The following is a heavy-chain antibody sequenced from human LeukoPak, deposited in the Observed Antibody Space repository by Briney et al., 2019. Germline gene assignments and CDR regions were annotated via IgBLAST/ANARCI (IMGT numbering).Heavy chain of an antibody. CDR1: GGSISSSSYY. Sequence: SETLSLTCTVSGGSISSSSYYWGWIRQPPGKGLEWIGSIYYSGSTYYNPSLKSRVTISVDTSKNQFSLKLSSVTAADTAVYYCARHVGAPYWYFDLWGRGTLVTVSS. V-gene: IGHV4-39*01. CDR2: IYYSGST. D-gene: IGHD4/OR15-4a*01. J-gene: IGHJ2*01. CDR3: ARHVGAPYWYFDL.